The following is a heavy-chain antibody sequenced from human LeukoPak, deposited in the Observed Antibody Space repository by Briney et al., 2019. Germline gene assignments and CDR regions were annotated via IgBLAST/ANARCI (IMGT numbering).Heavy chain of an antibody. V-gene: IGHV5-51*01. CDR3: ARHTTVGGSLRFDY. CDR1: GYGFSSYW. Sequence: GESLKISCKGSGYGFSSYWIGWVRQMPGKGLEYMGFICPGDSDTRYSQSFQGQVTISADKSITTAYLQWSSLKASDTAMYYCARHTTVGGSLRFDYWGQGTLVTVSS. D-gene: IGHD4-23*01. J-gene: IGHJ4*02. CDR2: ICPGDSDT.